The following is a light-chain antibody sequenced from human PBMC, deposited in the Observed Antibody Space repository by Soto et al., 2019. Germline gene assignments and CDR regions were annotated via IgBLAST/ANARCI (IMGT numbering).Light chain of an antibody. Sequence: SVLTQPPSVSAAPGQTVTISCSGSSSNIGNHYVSCYQQLPGTAPKLLIYENNKRPSWIPDRFSGSKSGTSATLGITGLQTEDEADYYCGTWDSSLRAVVFGGGTKVTVL. CDR2: ENN. CDR3: GTWDSSLRAVV. V-gene: IGLV1-51*02. J-gene: IGLJ2*01. CDR1: SSNIGNHY.